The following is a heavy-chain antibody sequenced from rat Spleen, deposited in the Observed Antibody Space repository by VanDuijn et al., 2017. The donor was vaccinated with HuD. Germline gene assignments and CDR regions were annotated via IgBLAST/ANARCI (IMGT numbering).Heavy chain of an antibody. CDR3: TREGLQWSHFDY. D-gene: IGHD1-1*01. V-gene: IGHV5-31*01. CDR1: GFTFNNYW. Sequence: EVQLVETGGGLVQPGRSLKLSCVASGFTFNNYWMTWIRQAPGKGLEWVASITNTGGSTYYPDSVKGRFTISRDNAKSTLYLQMNSLRSEDTATYYCTREGLQWSHFDYWGQGVMVTVSS. J-gene: IGHJ2*01. CDR2: ITNTGGST.